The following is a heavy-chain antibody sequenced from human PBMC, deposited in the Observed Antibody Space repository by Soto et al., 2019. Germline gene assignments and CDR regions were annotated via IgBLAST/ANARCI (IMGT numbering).Heavy chain of an antibody. V-gene: IGHV3-7*03. J-gene: IGHJ6*02. CDR2: IKHDGGEK. Sequence: GGSLRLSCAAAGFTFNSYCMSWVRQAPGKGLEWVANIKHDGGEKYYVDSVKGRFTISRDNAKNSLYLQMNSLRAEDTAVYYCARDKMAYCTGDCYAGSYYYGMYVWGQGTTVTVSS. CDR3: ARDKMAYCTGDCYAGSYYYGMYV. D-gene: IGHD2-21*02. CDR1: GFTFNSYC.